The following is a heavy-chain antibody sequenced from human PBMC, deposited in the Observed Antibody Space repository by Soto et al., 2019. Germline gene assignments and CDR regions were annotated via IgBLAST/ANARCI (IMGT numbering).Heavy chain of an antibody. D-gene: IGHD3-16*01. V-gene: IGHV3-23*01. Sequence: GGSLRLSCAACGFTFSSYAMSWVRQAPGKGLEWVSAIGASGAGTYYAEYVKGRFTISRDNSKNTLYLQMNSLRAEDTAVYYCALRKTRSYFDYSGQGTLLTVSS. CDR3: ALRKTRSYFDY. J-gene: IGHJ4*02. CDR2: IGASGAGT. CDR1: GFTFSSYA.